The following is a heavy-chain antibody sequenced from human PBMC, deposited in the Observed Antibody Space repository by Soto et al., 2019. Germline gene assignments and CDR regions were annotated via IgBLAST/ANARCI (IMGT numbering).Heavy chain of an antibody. Sequence: GESLKISCKGSGYSFTSYWISWVRQLPGKGLEWLGRIDPSDSDTNYSPSFQGHVTISADKSISTAYLQWSSLKASDTAMYYCARTDFWTGYKASDVWRQGTTVTVSS. D-gene: IGHD3-3*01. V-gene: IGHV5-10-1*01. CDR2: IDPSDSDT. CDR3: ARTDFWTGYKASDV. J-gene: IGHJ6*02. CDR1: GYSFTSYW.